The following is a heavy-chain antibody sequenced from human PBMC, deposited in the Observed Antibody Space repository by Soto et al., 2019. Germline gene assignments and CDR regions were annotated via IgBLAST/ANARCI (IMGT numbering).Heavy chain of an antibody. CDR2: IKSKTDGGTT. CDR1: GFAFSNAW. Sequence: GGSLRLSCAASGFAFSNAWMSWVRQSPGKGLEWVGRIKSKTDGGTTDYAAPVKGRFTISRDDSKNTLYLQMKSLKTEDTAVYYCTTGSTSGPCGYWGQGTMDTVSS. CDR3: TTGSTSGPCGY. J-gene: IGHJ4*02. D-gene: IGHD1-26*01. V-gene: IGHV3-15*01.